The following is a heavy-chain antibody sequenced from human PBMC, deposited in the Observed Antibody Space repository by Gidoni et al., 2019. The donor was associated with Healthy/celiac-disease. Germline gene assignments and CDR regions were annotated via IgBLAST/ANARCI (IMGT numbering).Heavy chain of an antibody. D-gene: IGHD6-19*01. V-gene: IGHV3-9*01. CDR1: GFPFDDYA. CDR2: ISWNSGSI. J-gene: IGHJ4*02. CDR3: AKDIQHDLAVAGTGVEY. Sequence: EVQLVESGGGLVQPGRSLRLSCAASGFPFDDYAMHWVRQAPGKGLEWVSGISWNSGSIGYADSVKGRFTISRDNAKNSLYLQMNSLRAEDTALYYCAKDIQHDLAVAGTGVEYWGQGTLVTVSS.